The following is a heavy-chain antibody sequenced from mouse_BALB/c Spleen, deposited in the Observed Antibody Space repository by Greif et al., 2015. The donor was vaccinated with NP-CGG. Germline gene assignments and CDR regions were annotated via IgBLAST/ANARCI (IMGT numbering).Heavy chain of an antibody. CDR2: INPSTGYT. CDR1: GYTFTSYW. CDR3: ARNWDGGNYYAMDY. V-gene: IGHV1-7*01. D-gene: IGHD4-1*01. Sequence: VQLQESGAELAKPGASVKMSCKASGYTFTSYWMHWVKQRPGQGLEWIGYINPSTGYTEYDQKFKDKATLTADKSSSTAYMQLSSLTSEDSAVYYCARNWDGGNYYAMDYWGQGTSVTVSS. J-gene: IGHJ4*01.